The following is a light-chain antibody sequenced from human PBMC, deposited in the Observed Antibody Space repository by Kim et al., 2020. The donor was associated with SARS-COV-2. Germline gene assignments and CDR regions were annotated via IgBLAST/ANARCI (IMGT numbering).Light chain of an antibody. V-gene: IGLV2-8*01. Sequence: LTQPPSASGSPGQLVTISCTGTSSDVGGYNYVSWYQQHPGKAPKLMIYEVSKRPSGVPDRFSGSKSGNTASLTVSGLQAEDEADYYCSSYAGSWVFGGGTQLTVL. CDR1: SSDVGGYNY. J-gene: IGLJ3*02. CDR3: SSYAGSWV. CDR2: EVS.